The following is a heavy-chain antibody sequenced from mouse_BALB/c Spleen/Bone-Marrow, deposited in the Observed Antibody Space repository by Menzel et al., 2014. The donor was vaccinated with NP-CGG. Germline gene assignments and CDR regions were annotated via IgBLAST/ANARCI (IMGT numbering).Heavy chain of an antibody. D-gene: IGHD2-14*01. CDR2: IFPGSGNT. J-gene: IGHJ4*01. Sequence: QVQLQQSGPELVKPGASVKISCKASGYSFTSYYIHWVKQSPGQGLEWIGWIFPGSGNTKYNEKFKGKATLTADTSSSTAYMQLSSLTSEDSAVYFCAKRDKYDDYAMDYWGQGTSVTVSS. CDR1: GYSFTSYY. CDR3: AKRDKYDDYAMDY. V-gene: IGHV1-66*01.